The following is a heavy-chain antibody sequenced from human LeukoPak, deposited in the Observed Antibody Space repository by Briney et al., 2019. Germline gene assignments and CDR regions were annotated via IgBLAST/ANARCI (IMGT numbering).Heavy chain of an antibody. CDR2: ISSNGGST. CDR1: GFTFSSYA. CDR3: ARAGLRGYYSDY. D-gene: IGHD3-22*01. V-gene: IGHV3-64*01. Sequence: GGSLRPSCAASGFTFSSYAMHWVRQAPGKGLEYVSAISSNGGSTYYANSVKGRSTISRDNSKNTLYLQMGSLRAEDMAVYYCARAGLRGYYSDYWGQGTLVTVSS. J-gene: IGHJ4*02.